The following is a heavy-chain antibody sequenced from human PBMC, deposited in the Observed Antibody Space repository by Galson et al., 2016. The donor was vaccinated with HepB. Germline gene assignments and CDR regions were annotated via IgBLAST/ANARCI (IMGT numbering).Heavy chain of an antibody. Sequence: SLRLSCAASGFTFDDYAMHWVRNSPGKGLEWVAGINWNSGTVFYADSVKGRFTISRDNNRNSIYLQMDNLSVEDTAFYFCARDPYQWLSKYYFDYWGQGALVTVSS. CDR3: ARDPYQWLSKYYFDY. CDR1: GFTFDDYA. V-gene: IGHV3-9*01. CDR2: INWNSGTV. D-gene: IGHD6-19*01. J-gene: IGHJ4*02.